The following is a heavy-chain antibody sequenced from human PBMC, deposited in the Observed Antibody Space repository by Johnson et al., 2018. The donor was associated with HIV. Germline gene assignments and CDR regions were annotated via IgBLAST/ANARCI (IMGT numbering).Heavy chain of an antibody. J-gene: IGHJ3*02. D-gene: IGHD3-3*01. CDR2: ISYDVSIK. Sequence: QVQLVESGGGVVQPGRSLRLSCAASGFTFSSYGLHWVRQTPGKGLEWVAVISYDVSIKYYGNSVKGRFTISRDNSKNTLYLQMNSLRVEDTAVYYCARDALLRFLEWFIWGQGTMVTVSS. V-gene: IGHV3-30*03. CDR3: ARDALLRFLEWFI. CDR1: GFTFSSYG.